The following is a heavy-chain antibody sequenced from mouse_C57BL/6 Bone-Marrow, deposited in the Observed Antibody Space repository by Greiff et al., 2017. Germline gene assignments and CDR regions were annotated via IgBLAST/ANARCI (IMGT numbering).Heavy chain of an antibody. CDR1: GYTFTSYW. CDR2: IHPDSGST. J-gene: IGHJ2*01. V-gene: IGHV1-64*01. Sequence: QVQLQQPGAELVKPGASVKLSCKASGYTFTSYWMHWVKQRPGQGLAWIGMIHPDSGSTNYNEKFKSKATLTVDKSSSTAYMQLSSLTSEDSAVYYCARMTWGNYGSTRDYWGQGTTLTVSS. CDR3: ARMTWGNYGSTRDY. D-gene: IGHD1-1*01.